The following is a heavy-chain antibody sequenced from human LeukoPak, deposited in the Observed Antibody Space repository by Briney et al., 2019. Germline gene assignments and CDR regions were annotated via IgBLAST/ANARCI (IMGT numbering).Heavy chain of an antibody. CDR1: GDIVSTSGVA. Sequence: SQTLSLTCAISGDIVSTSGVAWNWVRQSPSRGLEWLGRTYYTSKWNTDYAVSVKSRIVVNPDTSKNQFSLQLNSVTSEDTAVYYCARGRASAFDVWGQGTMVTVS. J-gene: IGHJ3*01. D-gene: IGHD6-25*01. CDR3: ARGRASAFDV. CDR2: TYYTSKWNT. V-gene: IGHV6-1*01.